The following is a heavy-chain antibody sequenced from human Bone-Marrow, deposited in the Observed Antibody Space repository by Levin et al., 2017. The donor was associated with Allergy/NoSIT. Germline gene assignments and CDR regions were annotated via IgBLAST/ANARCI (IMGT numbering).Heavy chain of an antibody. J-gene: IGHJ4*02. CDR3: ARMGDTAMVDPFDY. V-gene: IGHV4-59*01. CDR1: GGSISNYY. CDR2: IYYSGTT. D-gene: IGHD5-18*01. Sequence: GSLRLSCTVSGGSISNYYWSWIRQPPGKGLEWIGYIYYSGTTNYNPSLKSRVTISVDTSKTQFSLKLTSVSAAATAIYYCARMGDTAMVDPFDYWGQGTVVTGSS.